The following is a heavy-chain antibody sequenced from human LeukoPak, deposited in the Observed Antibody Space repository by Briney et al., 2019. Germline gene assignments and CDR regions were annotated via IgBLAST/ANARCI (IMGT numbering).Heavy chain of an antibody. Sequence: KPSETLSLTCTVSGGSISSYYWSWIRQPAGKGLEWIGCIYTSGSTKCNPSLESRVTMSVDTSKNQVSLRLSSVTAADMAVYYCASGDANTAAAFDIWGQGTMVTVSS. CDR1: GGSISSYY. CDR2: IYTSGST. CDR3: ASGDANTAAAFDI. V-gene: IGHV4-4*07. J-gene: IGHJ3*02. D-gene: IGHD4-17*01.